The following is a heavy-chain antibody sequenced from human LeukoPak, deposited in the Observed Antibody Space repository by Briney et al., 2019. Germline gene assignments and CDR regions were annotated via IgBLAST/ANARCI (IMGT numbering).Heavy chain of an antibody. D-gene: IGHD4-17*01. CDR3: ATSDRGGVTRFDY. CDR1: GGSISSYY. CDR2: IYYSGST. J-gene: IGHJ4*02. V-gene: IGHV4-59*01. Sequence: SETLSLTCTVSGGSISSYYWSWIRQPPGKGLEWIGYIYYSGSTNYNPSLKSRVTISVDTSKNQISLKLSSVTAADTAVYYCATSDRGGVTRFDYWGQGTLLTVSS.